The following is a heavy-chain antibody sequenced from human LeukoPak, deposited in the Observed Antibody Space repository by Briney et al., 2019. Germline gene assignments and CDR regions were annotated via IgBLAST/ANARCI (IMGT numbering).Heavy chain of an antibody. V-gene: IGHV3-48*03. Sequence: GGSLRLSCAASGFTFSSYEMNWVRQAPGKGLEWVSYISSSGSTIYYADSVKGRFTISRDNAKNSLYLQMNSLRAEDTAVYYCARGEMATTKRGVSNWFDPWGQGTLVTVSS. CDR3: ARGEMATTKRGVSNWFDP. D-gene: IGHD5-24*01. CDR1: GFTFSSYE. CDR2: ISSSGSTI. J-gene: IGHJ5*02.